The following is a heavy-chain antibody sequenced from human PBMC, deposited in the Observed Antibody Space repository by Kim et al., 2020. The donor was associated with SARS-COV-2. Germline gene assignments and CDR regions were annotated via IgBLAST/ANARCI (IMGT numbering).Heavy chain of an antibody. CDR3: ARGRGTRYFDWLWVY. V-gene: IGHV3-7*03. D-gene: IGHD3-9*01. J-gene: IGHJ4*02. Sequence: GGSLRLFCAASGFTFSSYWMSWVRQAPGKGLEWVANIKQDGSEKYYVDSVKGRFTISRDNAKNSLYLQMNSLRAEDTAVYYCARGRGTRYFDWLWVYWGQGTLVTVSS. CDR2: IKQDGSEK. CDR1: GFTFSSYW.